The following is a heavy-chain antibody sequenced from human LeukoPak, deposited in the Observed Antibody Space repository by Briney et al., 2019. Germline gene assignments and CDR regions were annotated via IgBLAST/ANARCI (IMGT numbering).Heavy chain of an antibody. Sequence: ESGPTLVNPTQTLTLTCTVSGFSLSTSGVGVGWIRQPPGKALEWLALIYWDDDRRYSPSLKSRLTIIKDTSKNQVVLTMTNVDPVDTATYYCVHRGLGDYYLDYWGQGTLVTVSS. CDR1: GFSLSTSGVG. J-gene: IGHJ4*02. CDR3: VHRGLGDYYLDY. V-gene: IGHV2-5*02. D-gene: IGHD4-17*01. CDR2: IYWDDDR.